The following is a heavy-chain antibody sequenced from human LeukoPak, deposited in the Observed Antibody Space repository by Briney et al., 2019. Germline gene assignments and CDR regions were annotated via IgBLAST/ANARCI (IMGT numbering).Heavy chain of an antibody. CDR2: ISSSGSTT. D-gene: IGHD4-17*01. V-gene: IGHV3-11*01. CDR3: AKLPTTVTTISYFDY. J-gene: IGHJ4*02. CDR1: GFTFSDYY. Sequence: GGSLRLSCAASGFTFSDYYMSWIRQAPGKGLEWVSDISSSGSTTYYADSVKGRFTISRDNSKNTLYLQMNSLRAEDTAVYYCAKLPTTVTTISYFDYWGQGTLVTVSS.